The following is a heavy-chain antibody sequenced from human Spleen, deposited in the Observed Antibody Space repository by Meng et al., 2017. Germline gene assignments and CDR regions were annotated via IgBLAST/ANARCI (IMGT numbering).Heavy chain of an antibody. CDR1: GYSFTNYG. CDR3: ARDRQYSLVS. V-gene: IGHV1-18*01. J-gene: IGHJ4*02. Sequence: QVHLVQSGPDVRKPGASVKVSCQASGYSFTNYGINWVRQAPGKGLEWMGWTSTYNSNRNYAQSLQGRVTMTTDTSTTTAYMELRSLTFDDTAVYYCARDRQYSLVSWGQGTLVTVSS. CDR2: TSTYNSNR. D-gene: IGHD6-6*01.